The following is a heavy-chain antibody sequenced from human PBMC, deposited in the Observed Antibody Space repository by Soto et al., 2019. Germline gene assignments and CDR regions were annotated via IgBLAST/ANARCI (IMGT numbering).Heavy chain of an antibody. V-gene: IGHV1-69*01. CDR1: GGTFSSYA. CDR3: ARTIVVATYYFDY. D-gene: IGHD1-26*01. CDR2: IIPIFGTA. Sequence: QVQLVQSGAAVKKPGSSVKVSCKASGGTFSSYAISWVRQAPGQGLEWMGGIIPIFGTANYAQKFQGRVTITGDESRSTSYMELSSLSSEDTAVYYCARTIVVATYYFDYWGQGTLVTVSS. J-gene: IGHJ4*02.